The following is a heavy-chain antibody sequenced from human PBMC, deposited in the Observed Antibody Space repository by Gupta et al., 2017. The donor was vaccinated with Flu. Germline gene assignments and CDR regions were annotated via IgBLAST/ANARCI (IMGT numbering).Heavy chain of an antibody. CDR1: GFTFSSYS. V-gene: IGHV3-21*01. CDR2: ISSSSSYI. D-gene: IGHD2-15*01. J-gene: IGHJ4*02. Sequence: EVQLVESGGGLVKPGGSLRLSCAASGFTFSSYSMNWVRQAPGKGLEWVSSISSSSSYIYYADSVKGRFTISRDNAKNSLYLQMNSLRAEDTAVYYCARDLMYCSGGSCSYFDYWGQGTLVTVSS. CDR3: ARDLMYCSGGSCSYFDY.